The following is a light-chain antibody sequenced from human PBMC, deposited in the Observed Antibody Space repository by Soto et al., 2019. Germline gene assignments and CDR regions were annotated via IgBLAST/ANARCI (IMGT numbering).Light chain of an antibody. CDR1: SSNIGNNY. Sequence: QSVLTQPPSVSAAPGQKVTISCSGSSSNIGNNYVSWYQQLPGTAPKLLVYDNNKRPSGISDRFSGSGSGTSATLAITGLQTGDEADYYCATWDDSLSAGVFGGGTQLTVL. CDR2: DNN. CDR3: ATWDDSLSAGV. V-gene: IGLV1-51*01. J-gene: IGLJ2*01.